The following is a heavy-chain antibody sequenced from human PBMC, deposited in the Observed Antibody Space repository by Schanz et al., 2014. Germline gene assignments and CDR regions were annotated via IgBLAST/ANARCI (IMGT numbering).Heavy chain of an antibody. V-gene: IGHV3-23*04. CDR2: ISGSGGST. CDR3: VSQTGSPNY. Sequence: EVHLVESGGGLVQPGGSLRLSCSASGFTFSIYAMHWVRQAPGKGLEWVSAISGSGGSTYYADSVKGRFTISRDNSKNTLYLQMNTLRAEDTAVYFCVSQTGSPNYWGQGTLVTVSS. CDR1: GFTFSIYA. D-gene: IGHD6-13*01. J-gene: IGHJ4*02.